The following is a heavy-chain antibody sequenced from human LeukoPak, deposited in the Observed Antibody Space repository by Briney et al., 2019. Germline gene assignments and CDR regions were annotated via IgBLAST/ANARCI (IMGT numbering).Heavy chain of an antibody. D-gene: IGHD3-22*01. V-gene: IGHV3-30*18. Sequence: PGGSLRLSCAASGLTFNNYGMYWVRQAPGKGLEWVAVISYDGSNKYYADSVKGRFTISRDNFKNTLYLQMNSLRAEDTAVYFCAKGDKTYYYDISASQPDNWGQGTLVTVSS. CDR3: AKGDKTYYYDISASQPDN. CDR1: GLTFNNYG. J-gene: IGHJ4*02. CDR2: ISYDGSNK.